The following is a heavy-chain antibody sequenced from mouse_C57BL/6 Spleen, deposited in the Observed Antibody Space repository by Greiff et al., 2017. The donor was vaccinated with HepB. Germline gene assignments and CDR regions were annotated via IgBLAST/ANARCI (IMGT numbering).Heavy chain of an antibody. J-gene: IGHJ3*01. CDR2: INPYNGDT. Sequence: LVESGPELVKPGDSVKISCKASGYSFTGYFMNWVMQSHGKSLEWIGRINPYNGDTFYNQKFKGKATLTVDKSSSTAHMELRSLTSEDSAVYYCARGYDYDGAWFAYWGQGTLVTVSA. V-gene: IGHV1-20*01. CDR1: GYSFTGYF. D-gene: IGHD2-4*01. CDR3: ARGYDYDGAWFAY.